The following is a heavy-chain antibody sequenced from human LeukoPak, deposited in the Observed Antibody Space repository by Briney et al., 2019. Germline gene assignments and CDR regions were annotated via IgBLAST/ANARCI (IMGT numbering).Heavy chain of an antibody. D-gene: IGHD3-16*02. CDR1: GFTFSTYG. CDR2: IQYDGSNK. V-gene: IGHV3-30*02. J-gene: IGHJ4*02. Sequence: PGGSLRLSCAASGFTFSTYGMHWVRQAPGKGLEWVAFIQYDGSNKYYVDSVKGRFTISRDNSKNTLYLHLSSLRAEDTAMYYCANGLVTTSTPAEVYWGQGTPVTVSS. CDR3: ANGLVTTSTPAEVY.